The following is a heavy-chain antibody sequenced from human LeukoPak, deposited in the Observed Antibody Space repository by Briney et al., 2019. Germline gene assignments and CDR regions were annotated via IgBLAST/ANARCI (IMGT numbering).Heavy chain of an antibody. CDR2: IKQDGSEK. CDR3: AREGRYDFWSGYCFDY. V-gene: IGHV3-7*01. J-gene: IGHJ4*02. D-gene: IGHD3-3*01. Sequence: GGSLRLSCAASGFTFSSYWMSWVRQAPGKGLEWVANIKQDGSEKYYVDSVKGRFTISRDNAKNSLYLQMNRLRAEDTAVYYCAREGRYDFWSGYCFDYWGQGTLVTVSS. CDR1: GFTFSSYW.